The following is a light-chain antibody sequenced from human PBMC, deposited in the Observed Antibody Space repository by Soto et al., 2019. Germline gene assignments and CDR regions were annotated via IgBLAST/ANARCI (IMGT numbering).Light chain of an antibody. J-gene: IGKJ1*01. V-gene: IGKV3-20*01. CDR3: QQYGSSQWT. Sequence: MVLTHSPGTLSFSQPQRPTHSISSTQSVSSRYLAWYQQKPGQAPRLLIYGASSRATGIPDRFSGSGSGTDFTLTISRLEPEDFAVYYCQQYGSSQWTFGQGTKVDI. CDR1: QSVSSRY. CDR2: GAS.